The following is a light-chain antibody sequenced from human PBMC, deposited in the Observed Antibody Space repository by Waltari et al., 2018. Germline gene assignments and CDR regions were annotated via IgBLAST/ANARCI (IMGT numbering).Light chain of an antibody. CDR2: ETS. Sequence: QTVVTQEPSLTVSPGGTLTLTCASRPGDVTSGHYPYWFQQKPGQAPLTLSYETSNKHSWTPARFSGSLLGGKAALTLSGAQAEDEADYYCLLSYSGSWVFGGGTKLTVL. CDR3: LLSYSGSWV. V-gene: IGLV7-46*01. CDR1: PGDVTSGHY. J-gene: IGLJ3*02.